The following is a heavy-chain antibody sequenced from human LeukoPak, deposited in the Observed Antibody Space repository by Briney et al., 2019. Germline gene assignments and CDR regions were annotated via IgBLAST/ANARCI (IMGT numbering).Heavy chain of an antibody. CDR1: GFTFSSYE. V-gene: IGHV3-48*03. Sequence: GGSLRLSCAASGFTFSSYEMNWVRQAPGKGLEWVSYISSSGSTIYYADSVKGRFTISRDNAKNSLYLQMNSLRAEDTAIYYCARDLITMVRGASTYYYYGMDVWGQGTTVTVSS. CDR2: ISSSGSTI. J-gene: IGHJ6*02. CDR3: ARDLITMVRGASTYYYYGMDV. D-gene: IGHD3-10*01.